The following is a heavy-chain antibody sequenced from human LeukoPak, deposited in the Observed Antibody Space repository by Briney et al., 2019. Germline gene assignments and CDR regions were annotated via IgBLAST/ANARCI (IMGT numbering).Heavy chain of an antibody. CDR2: INSDGGST. D-gene: IGHD5-24*01. J-gene: IGHJ4*02. Sequence: GGSLRLSCTASGFTFSSYWMHWVRQAPGKGLVWVSRINSDGGSTSYADSVKGRFTISRDNAKNTLYLQMNSLRAEDTAVYYCARRIQGMAPYFFDYWGQGTLVTVSS. V-gene: IGHV3-74*01. CDR3: ARRIQGMAPYFFDY. CDR1: GFTFSSYW.